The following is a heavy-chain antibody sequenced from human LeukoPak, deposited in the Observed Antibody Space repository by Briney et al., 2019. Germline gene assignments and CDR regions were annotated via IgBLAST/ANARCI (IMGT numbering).Heavy chain of an antibody. CDR2: INPDDKSA. D-gene: IGHD3-10*01. V-gene: IGHV3-74*01. Sequence: PGGSLRLSCAASGFTFSKYWLHWLRQAPGKGLVWVSRINPDDKSASYADSVKGRFTISRDNAKNSLYLQMNSLRAEDTAVYYCAREGIYGSGSYYNGWFDPWGQGTLVTVSS. CDR1: GFTFSKYW. J-gene: IGHJ5*02. CDR3: AREGIYGSGSYYNGWFDP.